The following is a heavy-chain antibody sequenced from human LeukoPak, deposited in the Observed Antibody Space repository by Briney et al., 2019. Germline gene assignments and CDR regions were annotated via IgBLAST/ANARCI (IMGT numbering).Heavy chain of an antibody. CDR1: GFTFSSYA. J-gene: IGHJ3*01. D-gene: IGHD1/OR15-1a*01. CDR3: AREGSLNNKDAFDF. Sequence: PGGSLRLSCAASGFTFSSYAMSWVRQAPGKGLQWVSGISGSGDGRYHADSVKGRFTISRENARNSFYLQMNSLRAGDTAVYYCAREGSLNNKDAFDFWGQGTMVTVSS. CDR2: ISGSGDGR. V-gene: IGHV3-23*01.